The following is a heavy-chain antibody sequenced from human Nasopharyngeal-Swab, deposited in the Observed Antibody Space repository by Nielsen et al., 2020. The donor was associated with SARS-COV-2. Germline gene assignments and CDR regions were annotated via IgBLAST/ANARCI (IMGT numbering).Heavy chain of an antibody. V-gene: IGHV3-48*01. J-gene: IGHJ3*02. CDR2: ISSSSSTI. D-gene: IGHD1-26*01. Sequence: GESLKISCAASGFTFSSYSMNWVRQAPGKGLEWVSYISSSSSTIYYADSVKGRFTISRDNAKNSLYLQMNSLRAEDTAVYYCASPWEAFDIWGQGTMVTVSS. CDR3: ASPWEAFDI. CDR1: GFTFSSYS.